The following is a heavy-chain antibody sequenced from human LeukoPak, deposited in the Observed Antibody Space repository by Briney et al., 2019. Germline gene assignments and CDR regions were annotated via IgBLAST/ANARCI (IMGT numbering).Heavy chain of an antibody. D-gene: IGHD6-13*01. CDR2: FDPEDGET. J-gene: IGHJ4*02. CDR1: GYTLTEIS. CDR3: ARGAGSSSWYYFDY. V-gene: IGHV1-24*01. Sequence: GASVKVSCKVSGYTLTEISMHWVRQAPGKGLEWMGGFDPEDGETIYAQKFQGRVTMTTDTSTSTAYMELRSLRSDDTAVYYCARGAGSSSWYYFDYWGQGTLVTVSS.